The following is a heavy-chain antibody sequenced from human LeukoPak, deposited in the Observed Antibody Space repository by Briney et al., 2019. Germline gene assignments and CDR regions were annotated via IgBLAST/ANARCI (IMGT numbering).Heavy chain of an antibody. Sequence: ASVKVSCKASGYTFTSYGISWVRQAPGQGLEWMGWISAYNGNTNYAQKLQGRVTMTTDTSTSTAYMELRSLRSDDTAVYYCARDSPLRIAASPGVDYWGQGTLVTVSS. CDR3: ARDSPLRIAASPGVDY. D-gene: IGHD6-6*01. CDR2: ISAYNGNT. V-gene: IGHV1-18*01. J-gene: IGHJ4*02. CDR1: GYTFTSYG.